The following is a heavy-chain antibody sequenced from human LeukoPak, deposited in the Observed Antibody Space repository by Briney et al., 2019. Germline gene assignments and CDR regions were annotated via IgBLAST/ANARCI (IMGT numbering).Heavy chain of an antibody. V-gene: IGHV3-7*03. CDR2: IKRDGSDK. J-gene: IGHJ4*02. CDR3: AKVHRGSNAHY. CDR1: GFTFSSYW. D-gene: IGHD1-26*01. Sequence: GGSLRLSCAASGFTFSSYWMRWVRQAPGKGLEWVASIKRDGSDKYYVDSVKGRFTISRDNAKNSLYLQMNSLRADDTAVYYCAKVHRGSNAHYWGQGTLVTVTS.